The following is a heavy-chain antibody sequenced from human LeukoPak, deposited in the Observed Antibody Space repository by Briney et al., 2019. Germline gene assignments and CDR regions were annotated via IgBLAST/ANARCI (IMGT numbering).Heavy chain of an antibody. CDR1: VYALTGVYS. Sequence: SQSLSLTRTLSVYALTGVYSWGWIPSPPGKGLGWFGSIYHSGSTYYNPSLKSRVTISVDRSKNQLSLKLRSVTATDTAVYYCARAHCCIAATSRIAFDIWGQGTMVTVSS. CDR3: ARAHCCIAATSRIAFDI. V-gene: IGHV4-38-2*02. D-gene: IGHD6-13*01. J-gene: IGHJ3*02. CDR2: IYHSGST.